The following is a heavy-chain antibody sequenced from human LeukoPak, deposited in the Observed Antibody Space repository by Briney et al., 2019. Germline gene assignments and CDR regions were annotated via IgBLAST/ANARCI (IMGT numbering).Heavy chain of an antibody. D-gene: IGHD6-13*01. J-gene: IGHJ4*02. Sequence: SETLSLTCTVSGGXISSYYWXWXXXTPXXXXXXXXXIYYSGSXNYNPXLKSRVTISVGTSKNQFSLKLSSVTAADTAVYYCARHTDIAPLSSLKYWGQGTLVTVSS. CDR2: IYYSGSX. CDR1: GGXISSYY. V-gene: IGHV4-59*08. CDR3: ARHTDIAPLSSLKY.